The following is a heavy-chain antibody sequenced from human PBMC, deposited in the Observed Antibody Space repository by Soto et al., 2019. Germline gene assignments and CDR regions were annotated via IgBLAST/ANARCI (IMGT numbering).Heavy chain of an antibody. CDR2: IYSGGST. V-gene: IGHV3-53*01. CDR1: GFTVSSNS. CDR3: AKELHTSSGWSQVID. J-gene: IGHJ4*02. D-gene: IGHD6-19*01. Sequence: GGSLRLSCVASGFTVSSNSMSWVRQAPGKGLEWVSVIYSGGSTYYADSVKGRFTISRDNSKNTLYLQMNSLRAEDTAVYYCAKELHTSSGWSQVIDWGQGTLVTVSS.